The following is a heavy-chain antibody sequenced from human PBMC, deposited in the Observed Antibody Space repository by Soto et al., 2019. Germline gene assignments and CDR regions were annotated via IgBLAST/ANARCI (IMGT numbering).Heavy chain of an antibody. Sequence: SETLSLTCTVSGGSISSGGYYWSWIRQHPGKGLEWIGYIYYSGSTYYNPSLKSRVTISVDTSKNQFSLKLSSVTAAEPAVYYCARRPYYDILTGYYTGTDGNAFDIWGQGTMVTVSS. V-gene: IGHV4-31*03. D-gene: IGHD3-9*01. CDR1: GGSISSGGYY. CDR2: IYYSGST. J-gene: IGHJ3*02. CDR3: ARRPYYDILTGYYTGTDGNAFDI.